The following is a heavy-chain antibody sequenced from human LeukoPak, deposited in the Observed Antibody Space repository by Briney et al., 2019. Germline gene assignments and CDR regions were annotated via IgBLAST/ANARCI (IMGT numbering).Heavy chain of an antibody. D-gene: IGHD3-10*01. J-gene: IGHJ4*02. CDR1: GFIFRNYW. Sequence: GGSLRLSCAASGFIFRNYWMSWVRQAPGKGLEWVANIKEDGSDQYYVDSLRGRFTISRDNAENSLFLQMNSLRAEDTAIYYFARDSFEINIDSWGRRTLVTVSS. CDR2: IKEDGSDQ. V-gene: IGHV3-7*01. CDR3: ARDSFEINIDS.